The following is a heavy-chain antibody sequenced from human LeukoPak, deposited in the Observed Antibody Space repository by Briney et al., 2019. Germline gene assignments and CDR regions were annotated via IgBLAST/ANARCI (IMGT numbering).Heavy chain of an antibody. CDR1: GYTFTGYY. CDR3: AIPHIYGGNSFDY. CDR2: INPNSGGT. J-gene: IGHJ4*02. D-gene: IGHD4-23*01. V-gene: IGHV1-2*02. Sequence: ASVKDSCKASGYTFTGYYMHWVQQAPGQGLEWMGWINPNSGGTNYAQKFQGRVTMTRDTSISTAYMELSRLRSDDTAVYYCAIPHIYGGNSFDYWGQGTLVTVSS.